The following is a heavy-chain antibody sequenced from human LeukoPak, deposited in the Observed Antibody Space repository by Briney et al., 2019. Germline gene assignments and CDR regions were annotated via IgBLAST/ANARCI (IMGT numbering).Heavy chain of an antibody. Sequence: ASVKVSCKASGYTFTSYGISWVRQAPGQGLEWMGWISDYNGNTNYAQKLQGRVTMTTDTSTSTAYMELRSLRSDDTAVYYCARTYCSGGSCSYTFDYWGQGTLVTVSS. CDR1: GYTFTSYG. J-gene: IGHJ4*02. V-gene: IGHV1-18*01. CDR2: ISDYNGNT. D-gene: IGHD2-15*01. CDR3: ARTYCSGGSCSYTFDY.